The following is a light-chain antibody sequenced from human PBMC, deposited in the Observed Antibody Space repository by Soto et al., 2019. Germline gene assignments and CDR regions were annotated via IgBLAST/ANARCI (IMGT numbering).Light chain of an antibody. V-gene: IGKV2-30*02. CDR1: QSLVHSDGNTY. CDR2: QVS. Sequence: DVVLTQSPLSLPVTLGQPASFSCRSSQSLVHSDGNTYLNWFHQRPGQSPRRLIYQVSNRDSGVSGRCRDSGAGADIALKISRVAVEDVGVYFFMQGTHFRAFGRGAKVEIK. CDR3: MQGTHFRA. J-gene: IGKJ1*01.